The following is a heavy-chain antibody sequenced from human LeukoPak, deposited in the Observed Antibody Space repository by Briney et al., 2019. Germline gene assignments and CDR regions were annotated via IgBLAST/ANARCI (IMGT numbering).Heavy chain of an antibody. Sequence: GASVKVSCKASGYTFTSYDIAWVRQAPGQGLEWMAWVSAYNGDTNYAQKLQGRVTMTTETSTSTAYMELTSLNSDDTAVYYCARDVYCSGGNCYYYFDYWGQGTLVTVSS. V-gene: IGHV1-18*01. CDR3: ARDVYCSGGNCYYYFDY. CDR2: VSAYNGDT. CDR1: GYTFTSYD. J-gene: IGHJ4*02. D-gene: IGHD2-15*01.